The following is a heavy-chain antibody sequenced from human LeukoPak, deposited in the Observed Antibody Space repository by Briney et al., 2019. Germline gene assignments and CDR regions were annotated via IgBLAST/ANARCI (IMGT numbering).Heavy chain of an antibody. CDR3: ARSKWPRGSFDY. V-gene: IGHV3-11*04. J-gene: IGHJ4*02. CDR2: ISSSGSTI. D-gene: IGHD5-12*01. Sequence: GGSLRLSCAASGFTFSDYYMSWIRQAPGKRLEWFSYISSSGSTIYYADSVKGRFTISRDNAENSLYLQMNSLRAEDTAVYYCARSKWPRGSFDYWGQGTLVTVSS. CDR1: GFTFSDYY.